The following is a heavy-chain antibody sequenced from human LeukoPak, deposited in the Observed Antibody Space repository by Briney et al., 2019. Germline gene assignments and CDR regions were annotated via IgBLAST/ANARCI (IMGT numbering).Heavy chain of an antibody. CDR3: ARGYGDYFPFDY. CDR2: ISSSSSYV. Sequence: VGSLRLSRAASGFTFSSYSMNWVRQSPGRGLEWVSSISSSSSYVYSADSVKGRFTISRDNAKNSLYLQINSLRAEDTAVYYCARGYGDYFPFDYWGQGTLVSVSS. V-gene: IGHV3-21*01. CDR1: GFTFSSYS. J-gene: IGHJ4*02. D-gene: IGHD4-17*01.